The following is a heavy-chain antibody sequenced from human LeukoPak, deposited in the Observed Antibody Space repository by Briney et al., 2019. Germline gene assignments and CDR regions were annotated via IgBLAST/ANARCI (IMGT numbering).Heavy chain of an antibody. CDR2: INHSGST. CDR3: ASTERCSTTCPLDY. D-gene: IGHD2-2*01. V-gene: IGHV4-34*01. CDR1: GGSFRGYY. Sequence: SETLSLTCAVYGGSFRGYYWSWIRQPPGKGLEWIGEINHSGSTNYNPSLKSRVTISLDTSMKKFSLKLNSVTAADTAVYYCASTERCSTTCPLDYWGQGTLVTVSS. J-gene: IGHJ4*02.